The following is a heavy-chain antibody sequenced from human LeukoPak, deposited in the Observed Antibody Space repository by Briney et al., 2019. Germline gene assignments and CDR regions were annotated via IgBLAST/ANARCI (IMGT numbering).Heavy chain of an antibody. CDR2: IYYSGGT. V-gene: IGHV4-59*01. Sequence: PSETLSLTCTVSGGSISSYYWSWIRQPPGKGLEWIGYIYYSGGTDYNPSLKSRVTISVDTSKNQFSLKLSSVTAADTAVYYCAREAVTNYYVGYLGQATLVIV. D-gene: IGHD4-11*01. CDR1: GGSISSYY. CDR3: AREAVTNYYVGY. J-gene: IGHJ4*02.